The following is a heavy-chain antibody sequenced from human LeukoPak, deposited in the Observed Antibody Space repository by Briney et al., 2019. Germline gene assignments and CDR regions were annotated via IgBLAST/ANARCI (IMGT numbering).Heavy chain of an antibody. Sequence: SETLSLTCTVSGGSISSYYWRWIRQPPGKGLEWIGYIYYSGSTNYNPSLKSRVTISVDTSKNQFSLKLSSVTAADTAVYYCARTNYVPAPYYFDYWGQGTLVTVSS. CDR2: IYYSGST. CDR3: ARTNYVPAPYYFDY. D-gene: IGHD2/OR15-2a*01. CDR1: GGSISSYY. V-gene: IGHV4-59*01. J-gene: IGHJ4*02.